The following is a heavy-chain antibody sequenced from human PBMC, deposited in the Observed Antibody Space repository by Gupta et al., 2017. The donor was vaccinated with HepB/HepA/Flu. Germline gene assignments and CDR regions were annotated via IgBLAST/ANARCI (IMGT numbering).Heavy chain of an antibody. D-gene: IGHD2-15*01. CDR3: VKTSPFGGISS. Sequence: EVQLLESGGGLVQPGGSLRLSCAASGFTFSNYAMSWGRQAPEKGLEWVSAISGNGVNTVYADSVKGRFTFSRDNSKNTLYLQMNSLRAEDTALYYCVKTSPFGGISSWGQGTLVTVSS. V-gene: IGHV3-23*01. J-gene: IGHJ5*02. CDR2: ISGNGVNT. CDR1: GFTFSNYA.